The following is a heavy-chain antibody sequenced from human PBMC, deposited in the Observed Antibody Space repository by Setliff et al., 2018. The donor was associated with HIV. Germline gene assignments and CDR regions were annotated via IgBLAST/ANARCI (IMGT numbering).Heavy chain of an antibody. CDR3: ARRRSSGWYHYFDY. CDR1: GGSISSHY. J-gene: IGHJ4*02. Sequence: PSETLSLTCTVSGGSISSHYWSWIRQPPGKGLEWIGSIYYNGITNYNPSLKSRVTVSVDTSKNQFSLKLSSVTAADTAVYYCARRRSSGWYHYFDYWGQGTLVTVSS. D-gene: IGHD6-19*01. V-gene: IGHV4-59*08. CDR2: IYYNGIT.